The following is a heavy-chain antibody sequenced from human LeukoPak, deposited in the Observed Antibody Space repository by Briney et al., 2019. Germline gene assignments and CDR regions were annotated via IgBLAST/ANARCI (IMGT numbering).Heavy chain of an antibody. J-gene: IGHJ4*02. CDR3: ASRHRYLSKTDY. CDR1: GGSIRSSYYY. D-gene: IGHD3-16*02. Sequence: PSETLSLTCTVSGGSIRSSYYYWGWIRQPPGKGLEWIGSIYDSGSTYYNPSLKSRVTISVDTSKNQFSLKLSSVTAADTAVYYCASRHRYLSKTDYWGQGTLVTVSS. V-gene: IGHV4-39*07. CDR2: IYDSGST.